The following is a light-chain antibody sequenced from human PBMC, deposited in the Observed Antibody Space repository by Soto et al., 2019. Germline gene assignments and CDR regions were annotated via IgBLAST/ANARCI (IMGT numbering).Light chain of an antibody. V-gene: IGKV3-20*01. J-gene: IGKJ1*01. CDR3: QQYGSSPPWT. Sequence: EIVLTHSPGTLSLSPWERATLSCRASQSVSSSYLAWYQQKPGQAPRLLIYGASNRATGIPDRFSGSGSGTDFTLTISRLEPEDFAVYYCQQYGSSPPWTFGQGTKVDIK. CDR1: QSVSSSY. CDR2: GAS.